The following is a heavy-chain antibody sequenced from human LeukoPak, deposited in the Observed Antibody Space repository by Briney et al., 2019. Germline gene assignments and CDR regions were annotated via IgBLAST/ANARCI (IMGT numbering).Heavy chain of an antibody. CDR1: GFTFSIYE. Sequence: SGGSLRLSCAASGFTFSIYEMNWVRQAPGKGLEWVSYISSSRSNTIYYADSVKGRFTISRDNSKNTLYLQMNSLRAEDTAVYYCARDRRIAGWFDPWGQGTLVTVSS. CDR2: ISSSRSNTI. V-gene: IGHV3-48*03. D-gene: IGHD2/OR15-2a*01. J-gene: IGHJ5*02. CDR3: ARDRRIAGWFDP.